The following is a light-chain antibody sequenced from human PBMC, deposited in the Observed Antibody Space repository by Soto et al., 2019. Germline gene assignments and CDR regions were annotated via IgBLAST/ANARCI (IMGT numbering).Light chain of an antibody. CDR1: SSDVGSYNL. Sequence: QSVLTQPASVSGSPGQSITNSCTGTSSDVGSYNLVSWYQQHPGKAPKLMIYEGSKRPSGVSNRFSGSKSGNTASLTISGLQAEDEADYYCCSYAGSSLYVFGTGTKVTVL. J-gene: IGLJ1*01. V-gene: IGLV2-23*01. CDR2: EGS. CDR3: CSYAGSSLYV.